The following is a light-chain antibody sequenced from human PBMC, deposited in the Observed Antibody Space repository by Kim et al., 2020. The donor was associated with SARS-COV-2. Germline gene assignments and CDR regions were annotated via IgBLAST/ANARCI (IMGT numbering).Light chain of an antibody. Sequence: SYELTQPPSVSVSPGQTASITCSGDKLGDKYACWYQQELGQSPVLVIYQDSKRPSGIPERFSGSNSGNTATLTISGTQAMDEADYYCQAWDSSTVVFGGGTQLTV. CDR2: QDS. CDR1: KLGDKY. V-gene: IGLV3-1*01. J-gene: IGLJ2*01. CDR3: QAWDSSTVV.